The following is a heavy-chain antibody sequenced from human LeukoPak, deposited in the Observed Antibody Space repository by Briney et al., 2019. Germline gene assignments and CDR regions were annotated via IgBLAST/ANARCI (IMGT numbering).Heavy chain of an antibody. J-gene: IGHJ4*02. V-gene: IGHV4-34*01. CDR2: INHSGST. CDR1: GGSFSGYY. D-gene: IGHD5-24*01. CDR3: ARSRLHPIIFDY. Sequence: SETLSLTCAVHGGSFSGYYWSWIRQPPGKGLEWIGEINHSGSTNYNPSLKSRVTISVDASKNQFSLRLSSVTAADTAVYYCARSRLHPIIFDYWGQGTLVTVSS.